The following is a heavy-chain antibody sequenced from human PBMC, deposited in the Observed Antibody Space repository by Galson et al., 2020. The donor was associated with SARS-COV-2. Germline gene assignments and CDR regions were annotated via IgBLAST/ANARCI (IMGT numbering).Heavy chain of an antibody. J-gene: IGHJ6*02. CDR3: ARDARCSGGSCYPDTYYYYGMDV. CDR2: IWYDGSNK. D-gene: IGHD2-15*01. Sequence: GESLKISCAASGFTFSSYGMHWVRQAPGKGLEWVAVIWYDGSNKYYADSVKGRFTISRDNSKNTLYLQMNSLRAEDTAVYYCARDARCSGGSCYPDTYYYYGMDVWGQGTTVTVSS. V-gene: IGHV3-33*01. CDR1: GFTFSSYG.